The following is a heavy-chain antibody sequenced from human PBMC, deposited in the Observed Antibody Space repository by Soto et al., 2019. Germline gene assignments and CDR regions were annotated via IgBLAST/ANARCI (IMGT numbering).Heavy chain of an antibody. J-gene: IGHJ5*02. CDR1: GGSISSGGYY. CDR2: IYYSGST. Sequence: TLSLTCTVSGGSISSGGYYGSWIRQHPGKGLEWIRYIYYSGSTYYNPSLKSRVTISVDTSKNQFSLKLSSVTAADTAVYYCASSRFGELYNWFDPWGQGTLVTVSS. D-gene: IGHD3-10*01. CDR3: ASSRFGELYNWFDP. V-gene: IGHV4-31*03.